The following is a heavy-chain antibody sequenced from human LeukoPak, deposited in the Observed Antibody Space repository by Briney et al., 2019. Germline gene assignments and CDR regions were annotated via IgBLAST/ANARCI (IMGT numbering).Heavy chain of an antibody. CDR1: GFTFSNYA. D-gene: IGHD3-22*01. J-gene: IGHJ4*02. V-gene: IGHV3-30-3*01. CDR2: ISYDGSNK. CDR3: ARPHYYYDSPSLFDY. Sequence: PGRSLRLSCAASGFTFSNYAMHWVRQAPGKGLEWVAVISYDGSNKYYADSVKGRFTVSRDNSKSTLYLQMNSLRAEDTAVYYCARPHYYYDSPSLFDYWGQGTLVTVSS.